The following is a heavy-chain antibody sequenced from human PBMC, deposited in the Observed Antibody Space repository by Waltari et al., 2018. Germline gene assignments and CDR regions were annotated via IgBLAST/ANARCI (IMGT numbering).Heavy chain of an antibody. D-gene: IGHD3-9*01. Sequence: QVQLQESGPGLLKPSETLSLTCNVSGYSISSGYYWGWIRQSPGKGLEWIVSVYHNGTTYFKPALKGRVTISLATSKRKFSLELSSGAAADTAVYYCARGALTLYYFDYWGQGTLGTVSS. CDR1: GYSISSGYY. CDR3: ARGALTLYYFDY. V-gene: IGHV4-38-2*02. J-gene: IGHJ4*02. CDR2: VYHNGTT.